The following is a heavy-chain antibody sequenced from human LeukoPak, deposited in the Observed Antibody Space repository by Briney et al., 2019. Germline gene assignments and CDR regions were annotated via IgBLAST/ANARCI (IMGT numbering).Heavy chain of an antibody. CDR1: GGSFSGYY. CDR2: INHSGST. D-gene: IGHD3-16*01. Sequence: SETLSLTCAVYGGSFSGYYWSWIRQPPGKGLEWIGEINHSGSTNYNPSLKSRVTISVDTSKNQFSLKLSSVTAADPAVYYCARGRSGGSYAPGYWGQGTLVTVSS. J-gene: IGHJ4*02. V-gene: IGHV4-34*01. CDR3: ARGRSGGSYAPGY.